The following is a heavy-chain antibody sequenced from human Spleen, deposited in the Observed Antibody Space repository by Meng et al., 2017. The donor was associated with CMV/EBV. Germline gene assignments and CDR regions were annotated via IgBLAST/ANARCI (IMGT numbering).Heavy chain of an antibody. CDR3: AKVKPYSSSWHYFDS. J-gene: IGHJ4*02. V-gene: IGHV3-23*01. CDR2: ISGSGGST. D-gene: IGHD6-13*01. Sequence: GESLKISCAASGFTFDDYGMSWVRQAPGKGLEWVSSISGSGGSTYYADSVKGRFTISRDNSKNTLYLQMNSLRAEDTAVYYCAKVKPYSSSWHYFDSWGQGTLVTVSS. CDR1: GFTFDDYG.